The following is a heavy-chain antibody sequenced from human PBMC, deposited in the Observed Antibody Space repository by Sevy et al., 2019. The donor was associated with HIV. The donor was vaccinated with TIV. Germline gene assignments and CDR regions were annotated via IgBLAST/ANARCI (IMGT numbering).Heavy chain of an antibody. CDR3: AGGGYYYRSGTYRPPNYYGMDV. CDR2: ISDYNGYT. J-gene: IGHJ6*02. D-gene: IGHD3-10*01. CDR1: GYTFSSYG. V-gene: IGHV1-18*01. Sequence: ASVKVSCKASGYTFSSYGISWVRQAPGQGLEWMGWISDYNGYTNYAHKFQGRVTMSTETSTRTAYMELRSLRSDDTAVYFCAGGGYYYRSGTYRPPNYYGMDVWGQGTAVTVSS.